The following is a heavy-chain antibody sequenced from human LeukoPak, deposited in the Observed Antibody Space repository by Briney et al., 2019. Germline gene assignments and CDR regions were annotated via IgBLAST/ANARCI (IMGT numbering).Heavy chain of an antibody. CDR2: IISSGGST. CDR3: ARDRGGDGINYYFDY. CDR1: GFTFSSYA. D-gene: IGHD5-24*01. V-gene: IGHV3-64*04. J-gene: IGHJ4*02. Sequence: PGGSLRLSCSASGFTFSSYAMHWVRQAPGKGLEYVSAIISSGGSTYYADSVKGRFTSSRDNSKNTLYLQVNSLRAEDTAVYYCARDRGGDGINYYFDYWGQGTLVTVSS.